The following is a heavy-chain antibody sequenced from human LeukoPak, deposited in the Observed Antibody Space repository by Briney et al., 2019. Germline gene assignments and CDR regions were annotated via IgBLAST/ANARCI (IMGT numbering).Heavy chain of an antibody. J-gene: IGHJ6*03. V-gene: IGHV4-34*01. CDR1: GGSFRGYY. Sequence: PSETLSLTCAVYGGSFRGYYWRWIRQPPGKGLEWIGEINHSGSTNYNPSLKSRVTISVDTSKNQFSLKLSSVTAADTAVYYCARALYGSGSYYYYYYMDVWGKGTTVTISS. CDR3: ARALYGSGSYYYYYYMDV. D-gene: IGHD3-10*01. CDR2: INHSGST.